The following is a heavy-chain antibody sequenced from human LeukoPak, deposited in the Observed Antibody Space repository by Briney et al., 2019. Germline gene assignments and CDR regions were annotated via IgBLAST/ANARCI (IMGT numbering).Heavy chain of an antibody. Sequence: GGSLRLSCAASGFMFSNYWMTWVRQTPGKGLEWVANIGQDGSDKYYVDSVKGRFSISRDNTKNSVYLQMSGLRADDTAVYFRARGFAWYDFWGQGTLVTVSS. CDR2: IGQDGSDK. J-gene: IGHJ5*01. V-gene: IGHV3-7*01. CDR1: GFMFSNYW. CDR3: ARGFAWYDF. D-gene: IGHD3-16*01.